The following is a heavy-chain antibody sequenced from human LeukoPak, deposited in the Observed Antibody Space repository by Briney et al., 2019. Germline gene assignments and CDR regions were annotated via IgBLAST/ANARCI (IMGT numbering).Heavy chain of an antibody. V-gene: IGHV4-34*01. D-gene: IGHD3-9*01. Sequence: SETLSLTCAVYGGSFSGYYWSWIRQPPGKGLEWIGEINHSGSTNYNPSLKSRVTISVDTSKNQFSLKLSSVTAADTAVYYCARRSVNYDILTGYYGYYFDYWGQGTLVTVSS. J-gene: IGHJ4*02. CDR1: GGSFSGYY. CDR2: INHSGST. CDR3: ARRSVNYDILTGYYGYYFDY.